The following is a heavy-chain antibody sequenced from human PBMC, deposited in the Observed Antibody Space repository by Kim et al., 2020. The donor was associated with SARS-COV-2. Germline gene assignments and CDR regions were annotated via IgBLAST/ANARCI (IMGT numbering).Heavy chain of an antibody. D-gene: IGHD3-9*01. V-gene: IGHV7-4-1*02. CDR1: GYTFTSYA. CDR3: ARDYGLRYFDWLLPPSGGMDV. CDR2: INTNTGNP. J-gene: IGHJ6*02. Sequence: ASVKVSCKASGYTFTSYAMNWVRQAPGQGLEWMGWINTNTGNPTYAQGFTGRFVFSLDTSVSTAYLQISSLKAEDTAVYYCARDYGLRYFDWLLPPSGGMDVWGQGTTVTVSS.